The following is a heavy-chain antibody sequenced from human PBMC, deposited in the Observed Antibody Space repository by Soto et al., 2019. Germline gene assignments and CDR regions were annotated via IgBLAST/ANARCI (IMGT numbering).Heavy chain of an antibody. CDR3: AITPGGSHHALYLMDV. CDR1: GESFSDFA. V-gene: IGHV1-69*19. D-gene: IGHD3-10*01. Sequence: QVQLVQSGAEVRKPGSSVKVSCKSSGESFSDFAISWVRQAPGKGLEWMGGLIPVSGTPNYAQRFQGRVLITADVSTKTAYMDLTNLRYEDTAVYYCAITPGGSHHALYLMDVWGQGTTVTVSS. J-gene: IGHJ6*02. CDR2: LIPVSGTP.